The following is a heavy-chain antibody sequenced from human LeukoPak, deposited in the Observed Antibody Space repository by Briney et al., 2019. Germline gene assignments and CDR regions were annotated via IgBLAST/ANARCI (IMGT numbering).Heavy chain of an antibody. CDR3: ARGRAFFD. CDR2: IDTIGSS. Sequence: SETLSLTCTVSGGSISSDYWTWIRQPAGKGLEWIGRIDTIGSSSYNPSLKSRVTISRDTSKNQFSLKLSSVTAADTAVYYCARGRAFFDWGQGTLVTVSS. V-gene: IGHV4-4*07. J-gene: IGHJ4*02. CDR1: GGSISSDY. D-gene: IGHD3-3*02.